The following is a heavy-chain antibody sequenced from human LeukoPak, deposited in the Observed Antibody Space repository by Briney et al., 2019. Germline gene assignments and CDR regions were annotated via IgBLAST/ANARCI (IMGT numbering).Heavy chain of an antibody. D-gene: IGHD6-13*01. V-gene: IGHV3-7*01. Sequence: GGSLRLSCAASGFTFSSYWMSWVRQAPGKGLEWVANIKQDGSEKYYVDSVKGRFTISRDNAKNSLYLQMNSLRAEDTAVYYCARDFWYSSSWYEGLDYWGQGTLVTVSS. CDR3: ARDFWYSSSWYEGLDY. J-gene: IGHJ4*02. CDR1: GFTFSSYW. CDR2: IKQDGSEK.